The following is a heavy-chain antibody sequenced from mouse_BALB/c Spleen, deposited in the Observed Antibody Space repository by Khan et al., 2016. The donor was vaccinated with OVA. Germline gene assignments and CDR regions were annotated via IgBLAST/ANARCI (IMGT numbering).Heavy chain of an antibody. D-gene: IGHD2-2*01. J-gene: IGHJ3*01. CDR2: INPSNGGT. Sequence: QVQLQQSGAELVKPGASVKLSCKASGYTFTSYYMYWVKQRPGQGLEWIGEINPSNGGTNFNETFKSKATLTVDKSSSTAYMQLSSLTSEDSAVYYGTRSGYGSFAYWGQGTLVTVSA. CDR3: TRSGYGSFAY. V-gene: IGHV1S81*02. CDR1: GYTFTSYY.